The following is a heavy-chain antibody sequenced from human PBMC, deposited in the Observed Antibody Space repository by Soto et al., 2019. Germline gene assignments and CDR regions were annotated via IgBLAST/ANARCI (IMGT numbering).Heavy chain of an antibody. Sequence: VKVSCKASGYSSTDYHIHWVRQAPGQGLEWLGRINPKSGGTSTAQKFQGWVTMTTDTSISTASMELTRLTSDDTAIYYCARGDSTDCSNGVCSFFYNHDMDVWGQGTTVTVSS. V-gene: IGHV1-2*04. CDR3: ARGDSTDCSNGVCSFFYNHDMDV. J-gene: IGHJ6*02. CDR2: INPKSGGT. D-gene: IGHD2-8*01. CDR1: GYSSTDYH.